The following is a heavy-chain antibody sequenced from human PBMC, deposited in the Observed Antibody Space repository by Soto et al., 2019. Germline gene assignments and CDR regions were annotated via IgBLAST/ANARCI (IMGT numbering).Heavy chain of an antibody. Sequence: QVELQESGPRLVKSSGTLSLTCEVSSGSISTGNWWSWVRQPPGKGLEWIGEIYYTGATNYNPSLQTRFTMTIDKSKDQFSLILTSATAADTAVYYCARVFSSGSGWMYYFDFWGQGILVSVSS. CDR1: SGSISTGNW. D-gene: IGHD6-25*01. J-gene: IGHJ4*02. V-gene: IGHV4-4*02. CDR3: ARVFSSGSGWMYYFDF. CDR2: IYYTGAT.